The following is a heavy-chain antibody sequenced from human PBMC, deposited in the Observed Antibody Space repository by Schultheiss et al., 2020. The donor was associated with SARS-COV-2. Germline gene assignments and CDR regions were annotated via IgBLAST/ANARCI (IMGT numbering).Heavy chain of an antibody. CDR1: GGSISSYY. CDR3: ARDGYSSSWYPKGWYFDL. Sequence: SETLSLTCTVSGGSISSYYWSWIRQPPGKGLEWIGYIYYSGSTNYNPSLKSRVTISVDTSKNQFSLKLSSVTAADTAVYYCARDGYSSSWYPKGWYFDLWGRGTLVTVSS. J-gene: IGHJ2*01. V-gene: IGHV4-59*12. CDR2: IYYSGST. D-gene: IGHD6-13*01.